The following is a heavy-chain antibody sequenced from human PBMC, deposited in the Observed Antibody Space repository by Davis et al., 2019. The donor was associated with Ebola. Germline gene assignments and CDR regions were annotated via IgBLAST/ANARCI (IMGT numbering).Heavy chain of an antibody. D-gene: IGHD6-6*01. Sequence: ASVKVSCKASGYTFTSYAMHWVRQAPGQRLEWMGWINAGNGNTKYSQKLQGRVTMTTDTSTSTAYMELRSLRSEDTAVYYCAREGSIAAPYGMDVWGQGTTVTVSS. CDR1: GYTFTSYA. CDR2: INAGNGNT. CDR3: AREGSIAAPYGMDV. J-gene: IGHJ6*02. V-gene: IGHV1-3*01.